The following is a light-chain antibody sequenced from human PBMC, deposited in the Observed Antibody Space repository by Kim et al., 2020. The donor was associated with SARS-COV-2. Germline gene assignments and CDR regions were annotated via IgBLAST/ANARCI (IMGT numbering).Light chain of an antibody. CDR3: NSRDNSGDHVV. Sequence: ALGQTVRITGQGDSLRTYYATWYQQKPGQAPIVVMYGKNNRPSGIPDRFSGSSSGNTASLTVTGAQAVDEADYYCNSRDNSGDHVVFGGGTKLIVL. CDR2: GKN. J-gene: IGLJ2*01. V-gene: IGLV3-19*01. CDR1: SLRTYY.